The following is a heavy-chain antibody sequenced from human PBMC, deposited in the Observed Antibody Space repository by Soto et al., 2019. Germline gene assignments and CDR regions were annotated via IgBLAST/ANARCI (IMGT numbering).Heavy chain of an antibody. Sequence: SWTLSLTXAVSGGSISSGGYSRSWIRQPPGKGLEWIGYIYHSGSTYYNPSLKSRVTISVDRSKNQFSLKLSSVTAADTAVYYCARGGSGHYDSSGYDYYYYYGMDVWGQGTAVTVSS. J-gene: IGHJ6*02. CDR1: GGSISSGGYS. CDR3: ARGGSGHYDSSGYDYYYYYGMDV. CDR2: IYHSGST. V-gene: IGHV4-30-2*01. D-gene: IGHD3-22*01.